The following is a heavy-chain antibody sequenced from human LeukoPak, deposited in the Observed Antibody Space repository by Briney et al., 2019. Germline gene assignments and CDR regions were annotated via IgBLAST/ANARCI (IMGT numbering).Heavy chain of an antibody. D-gene: IGHD3-3*01. CDR3: ARGLDDFWSEYYTKELDY. CDR1: GYTFTSYY. CDR2: INPSGGST. Sequence: ASVKVSCKASGYTFTSYYMHWVRQAPGQGLEWMGIINPSGGSTSYAQKFQGRVTMTRDTSTSTVYMELSSLRSEDTAVYYCARGLDDFWSEYYTKELDYWGQGTLVTVSP. J-gene: IGHJ4*02. V-gene: IGHV1-46*01.